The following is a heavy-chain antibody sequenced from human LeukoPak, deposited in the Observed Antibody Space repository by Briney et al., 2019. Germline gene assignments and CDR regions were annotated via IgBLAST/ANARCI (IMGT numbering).Heavy chain of an antibody. J-gene: IGHJ3*02. CDR3: ARSPSMRDAFDI. D-gene: IGHD6-6*01. Sequence: EVQLVQSGAEVKKPGEPLKISCKGSGYNFATYWIVWVRQMPGDGLEWMGIIYPGDSDTRYSPSFQGQVTISADKSISIAYLQWSSLKASDTAMYYCARSPSMRDAFDIWGQGTMVTVSS. V-gene: IGHV5-51*03. CDR2: IYPGDSDT. CDR1: GYNFATYW.